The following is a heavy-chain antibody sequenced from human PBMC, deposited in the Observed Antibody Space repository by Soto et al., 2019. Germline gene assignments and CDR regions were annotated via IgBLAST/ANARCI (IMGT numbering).Heavy chain of an antibody. J-gene: IGHJ4*02. Sequence: QVQLVASGGGVVQPGRSLRLSCAASGFTFSTYAMHWVRQAPGKGLEWVAVISYDGSNKYYADSVKGRFTLSRDNSKNTLYLQMNSLRTEDTAVYYCAAYCSRTSCSSGTWGQGTLVTVSS. CDR3: AAYCSRTSCSSGT. CDR2: ISYDGSNK. D-gene: IGHD2-2*01. V-gene: IGHV3-30-3*01. CDR1: GFTFSTYA.